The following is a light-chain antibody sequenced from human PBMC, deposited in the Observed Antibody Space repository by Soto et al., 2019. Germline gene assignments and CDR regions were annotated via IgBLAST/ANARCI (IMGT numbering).Light chain of an antibody. V-gene: IGKV1-8*01. CDR1: QGISSY. Sequence: AIRLTQSPSSFSSSTGDRGTITCRASQGISSYLAWYQQKPGKAPKLLIYLASSLSSGVPSRFRGSGSGTEFTLTISSLKPDDFETYYCQHYNSYSEAFGQGTKVDIK. CDR3: QHYNSYSEA. J-gene: IGKJ1*01. CDR2: LAS.